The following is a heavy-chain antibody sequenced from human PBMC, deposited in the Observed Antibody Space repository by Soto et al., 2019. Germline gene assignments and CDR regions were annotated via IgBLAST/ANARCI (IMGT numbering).Heavy chain of an antibody. J-gene: IGHJ4*02. V-gene: IGHV3-53*01. CDR3: ARHPAYDFWRGYYHN. CDR2: IYSGGST. D-gene: IGHD3-3*01. Sequence: EVQLVESGGGLIQPGGSLRLSCAASGFTVSSNYMSWVRQAPGKGLEWVSVIYSGGSTYYADSVKGRFTISRDNSKNTLYLQMNSLRAEDTAVYYCARHPAYDFWRGYYHNWGQGTLVTVSS. CDR1: GFTVSSNY.